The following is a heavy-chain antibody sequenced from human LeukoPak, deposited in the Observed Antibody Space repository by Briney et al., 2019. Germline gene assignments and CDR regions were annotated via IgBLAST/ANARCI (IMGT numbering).Heavy chain of an antibody. Sequence: PGGSLRLSCAAFGFTFSHYAMNWVRQAPGKGLEWVSVISGSGGTTYFAESVKGRFTIARDSSKNTLYLQMNSLRVEDTAVYYRAKDRGEYRSSFFDFWGQGALVSVSS. CDR1: GFTFSHYA. CDR2: ISGSGGTT. D-gene: IGHD6-6*01. CDR3: AKDRGEYRSSFFDF. V-gene: IGHV3-23*01. J-gene: IGHJ4*02.